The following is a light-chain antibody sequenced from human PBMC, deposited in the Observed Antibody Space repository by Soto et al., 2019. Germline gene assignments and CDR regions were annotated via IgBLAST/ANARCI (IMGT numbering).Light chain of an antibody. CDR3: QKSDTYPLT. Sequence: DIQMTQSPSSLSSSLGDRVTITCRASQCISNYLAWYQHRPGKAPSLLIYDASTLRRGVPSRFSGSGSGTEFTLTISSLQADDFATYYCQKSDTYPLTFGQGTRLEIK. V-gene: IGKV1-9*01. J-gene: IGKJ5*01. CDR1: QCISNY. CDR2: DAS.